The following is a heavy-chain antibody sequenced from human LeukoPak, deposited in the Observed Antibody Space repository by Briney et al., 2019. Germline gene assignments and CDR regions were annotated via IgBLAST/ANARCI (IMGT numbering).Heavy chain of an antibody. CDR1: GGSISSHY. D-gene: IGHD4-11*01. CDR3: ARIYSNYKNWFDP. CDR2: FYYSGST. Sequence: PSETLSLTCTVPGGSISSHYWSCLREPPGRGLEWIGYFYYSGSTNYNPSLKSRVTISVDKPKNQFSLKLSSVTAADTAVYYCARIYSNYKNWFDPWGQGTLVTVSS. J-gene: IGHJ5*02. V-gene: IGHV4-59*11.